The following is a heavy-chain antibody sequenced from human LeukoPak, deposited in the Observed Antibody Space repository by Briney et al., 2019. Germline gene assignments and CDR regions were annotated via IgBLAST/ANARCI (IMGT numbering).Heavy chain of an antibody. D-gene: IGHD6-6*01. CDR3: AKDLYISSSGYFDY. CDR2: ISGSGGST. V-gene: IGHV3-23*01. Sequence: GGSLRLSCAASGFTFSSYAMSWVRQAPGKGLEWGSAISGSGGSTYYADSVKGRFTISRDNSKSTLFLQMNSLRDEDTAVYNCAKDLYISSSGYFDYWGQGTLVTVSS. CDR1: GFTFSSYA. J-gene: IGHJ4*02.